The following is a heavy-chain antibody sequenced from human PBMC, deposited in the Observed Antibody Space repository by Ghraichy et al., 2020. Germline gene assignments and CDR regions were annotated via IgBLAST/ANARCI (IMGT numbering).Heavy chain of an antibody. D-gene: IGHD3-10*01. CDR1: GGSISSYY. CDR3: ASGVSEVPGYYGSGTGSPPGYYFDY. Sequence: SETLSLTCTVSGGSISSYYWSWIRQPAGKGLEWIGRIYTSGSTNYNPSLKSRVTMSVDTSKNQFSLKLSSVTAADTAVYYCASGVSEVPGYYGSGTGSPPGYYFDYWGQGTLVTVSS. V-gene: IGHV4-4*07. CDR2: IYTSGST. J-gene: IGHJ4*02.